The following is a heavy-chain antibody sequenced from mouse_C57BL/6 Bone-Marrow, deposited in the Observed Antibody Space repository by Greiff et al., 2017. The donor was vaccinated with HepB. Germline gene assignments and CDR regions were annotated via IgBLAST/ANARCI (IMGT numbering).Heavy chain of an antibody. CDR1: GYTFTEYT. CDR2: FYPGSGSI. Sequence: QVQLQQSGAELVKPGASVKLSCKASGYTFTEYTIHWVKQRPGQGLEWIGWFYPGSGSIKYNEKFKDKATLTADKSSSTVYMELSRLTSDDSAVYYCAGHEVAMVPTYFAVWGTGTPVTVSS. V-gene: IGHV1-62-2*01. CDR3: AGHEVAMVPTYFAV. D-gene: IGHD2-3*01. J-gene: IGHJ1*03.